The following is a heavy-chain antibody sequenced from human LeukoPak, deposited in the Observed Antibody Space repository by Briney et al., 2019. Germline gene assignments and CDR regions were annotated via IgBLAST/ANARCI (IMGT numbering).Heavy chain of an antibody. CDR3: ATQGIYDFWSGYYLSWEAY. V-gene: IGHV4-39*01. CDR2: IYYSGST. CDR1: GGSISSSSYY. Sequence: PSETLSLTCTVSGGSISSSSYYWDWIRQPPGKGLEWIGSIYYSGSTYYNPSLKSRVTISVDTSKNQFSLKLSSVTAADTAVYYCATQGIYDFWSGYYLSWEAYWGQGTLVTVSS. J-gene: IGHJ4*02. D-gene: IGHD3-3*01.